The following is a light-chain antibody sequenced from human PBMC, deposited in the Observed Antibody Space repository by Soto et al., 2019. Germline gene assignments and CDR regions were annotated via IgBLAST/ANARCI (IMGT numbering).Light chain of an antibody. CDR2: EVT. CDR1: SSDVGRYNY. CDR3: SSYAGSSNV. Sequence: QSALTQPPSASGSPGQSVTIPCTGTSSDVGRYNYVSWYQQHPGKAPKLMIYEVTKRPSGVPDRFSGSKSGNTASLTVSGLQAEDEADYYCSSYAGSSNVFGTGTKLTVL. J-gene: IGLJ1*01. V-gene: IGLV2-8*01.